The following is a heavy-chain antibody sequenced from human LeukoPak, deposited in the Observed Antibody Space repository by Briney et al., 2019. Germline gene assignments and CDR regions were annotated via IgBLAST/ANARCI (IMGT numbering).Heavy chain of an antibody. V-gene: IGHV1-8*01. CDR1: GYTFTSYD. D-gene: IGHD7-27*01. Sequence: ASVKVSCKASGYTFTSYDINWVRQVTGQGFEWMGWMSPNSGNTGYAQKFQGRVAMTMDTSIRTAYMELSSLRSEDTAVYYCARTPPNWGADYWGQGTLVTVSS. CDR3: ARTPPNWGADY. CDR2: MSPNSGNT. J-gene: IGHJ4*02.